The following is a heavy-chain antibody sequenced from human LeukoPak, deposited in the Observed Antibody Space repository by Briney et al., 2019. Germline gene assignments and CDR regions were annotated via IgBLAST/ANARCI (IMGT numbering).Heavy chain of an antibody. J-gene: IGHJ4*02. Sequence: AAVKVSCKASGYTFTGYYMHWVRQSPGQGLEWMGWINPNSGGTNYAQKFQGRVTMTRDTSISTAYMELSRLRSDDTAVYYCARDHPSSSWYDYWGQGTLVTVSS. CDR3: ARDHPSSSWYDY. V-gene: IGHV1-2*02. CDR1: GYTFTGYY. CDR2: INPNSGGT. D-gene: IGHD6-13*01.